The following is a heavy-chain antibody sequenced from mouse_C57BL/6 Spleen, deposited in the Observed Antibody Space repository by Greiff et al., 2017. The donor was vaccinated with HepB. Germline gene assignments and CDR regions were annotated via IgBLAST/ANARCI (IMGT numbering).Heavy chain of an antibody. CDR2: IDPENGDT. J-gene: IGHJ2*01. V-gene: IGHV14-4*01. D-gene: IGHD1-1*01. CDR1: GFNIKDDY. Sequence: SGAELVRPGASVKLSCTASGFNIKDDYMHWVKQRPEQGLEWIGWIDPENGDTEYASKFQGKATITADTSSNTAYLQLSSLTSEDTAVYYCTTNYGSSFYYWGQGTTLTVSS. CDR3: TTNYGSSFYY.